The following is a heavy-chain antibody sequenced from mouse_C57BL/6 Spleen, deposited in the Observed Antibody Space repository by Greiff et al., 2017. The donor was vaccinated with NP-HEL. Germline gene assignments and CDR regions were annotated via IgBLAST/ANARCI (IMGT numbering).Heavy chain of an antibody. J-gene: IGHJ4*01. CDR1: GYTFTSYT. CDR3: ATFYYYGSSFLFAMDY. CDR2: INPSSGYT. V-gene: IGHV1-4*01. D-gene: IGHD1-1*01. Sequence: AQLQQSGAELARPGASVKMSCKASGYTFTSYTMHWVKQRPGQGLEWIGYINPSSGYTKYNQKFKDKATLTADKSSSTAYMQLSSLTSEDSAVYYCATFYYYGSSFLFAMDYWGQGTSVTVSS.